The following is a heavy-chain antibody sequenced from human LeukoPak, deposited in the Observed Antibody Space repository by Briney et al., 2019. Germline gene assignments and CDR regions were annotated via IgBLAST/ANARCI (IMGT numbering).Heavy chain of an antibody. Sequence: GGSLRLSCAASGFTFNNFAMSWVRQAPGKGLEWVSGISGSGGSTYYAVSVKGRFTISRDNSKNSLFLQMNSLRAEDTAVYYCAKGGTSSWHSFDYWGQGTLVIVSS. D-gene: IGHD6-13*01. J-gene: IGHJ4*02. V-gene: IGHV3-23*01. CDR2: ISGSGGST. CDR1: GFTFNNFA. CDR3: AKGGTSSWHSFDY.